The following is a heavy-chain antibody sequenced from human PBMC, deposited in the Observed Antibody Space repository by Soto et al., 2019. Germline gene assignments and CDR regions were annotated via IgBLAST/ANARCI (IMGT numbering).Heavy chain of an antibody. V-gene: IGHV3-23*01. J-gene: IGHJ4*02. CDR1: GFAFGDFA. Sequence: GGSLRLSCITSGFAFGDFAMTWFRQAPGKGLEWVSAIRGSEDSTYYADSVKGRFTISRDNAKNTLFLQMNSLRAEDTAVYYCARISYDSSGYFYWGQGTLVTVSS. CDR2: IRGSEDST. CDR3: ARISYDSSGYFY. D-gene: IGHD3-22*01.